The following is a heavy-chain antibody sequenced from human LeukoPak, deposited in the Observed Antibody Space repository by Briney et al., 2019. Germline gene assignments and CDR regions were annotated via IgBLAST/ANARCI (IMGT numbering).Heavy chain of an antibody. CDR1: GFTFTSSA. CDR2: ISSGGTP. D-gene: IGHD2-2*01. Sequence: GGSLRLSCAASGFTFTSSAMTWLRQAPGKGLEWVSAISSGGTPYYAASVRGRFIISRDTSTNTLYLQVKSLTAEDTAVYYCAKPEVGVASIDCWGQGTLVTVSS. CDR3: AKPEVGVASIDC. J-gene: IGHJ4*02. V-gene: IGHV3-23*01.